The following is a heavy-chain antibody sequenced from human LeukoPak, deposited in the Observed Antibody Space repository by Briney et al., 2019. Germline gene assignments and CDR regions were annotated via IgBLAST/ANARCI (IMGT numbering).Heavy chain of an antibody. CDR2: INHSGST. V-gene: IGHV4-34*01. CDR3: ARGRGDIVVVPAAIGGYYFDY. Sequence: NTSETLSLTCAVYGGSFSGYYWSWICQPPGKGLEWIGEINHSGSTNYNPSLKSRVTISVDTSKNQFSLKLSSVTAADTAVYYCARGRGDIVVVPAAIGGYYFDYWGQGTLVTVSS. CDR1: GGSFSGYY. D-gene: IGHD2-2*02. J-gene: IGHJ4*02.